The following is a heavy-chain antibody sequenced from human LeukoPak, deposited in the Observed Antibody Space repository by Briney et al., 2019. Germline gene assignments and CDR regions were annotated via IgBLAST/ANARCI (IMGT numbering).Heavy chain of an antibody. CDR1: GFTFSSYS. CDR3: ARDFTVTTYYWFDP. CDR2: ISSSSSYI. J-gene: IGHJ5*02. V-gene: IGHV3-21*01. Sequence: PGGSLRLSCAASGFTFSSYSMNWVRQAPGKGLEWVSSISSSSSYIYYADSVKGRFTISRDNAKNSLYLQMNSLRAEDTAVYYCARDFTVTTYYWFDPWGQGTLVTVSS. D-gene: IGHD4-11*01.